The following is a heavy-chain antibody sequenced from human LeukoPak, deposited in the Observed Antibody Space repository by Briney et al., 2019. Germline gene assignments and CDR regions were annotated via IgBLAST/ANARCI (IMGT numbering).Heavy chain of an antibody. Sequence: PSQTLSLTCTVSGGSISSGSYYWSWIRQPAGKGLEWMGRIYTSGSTNYNPSLKSRVTISVDTSKNQFSLKLSSVTAADTAVYYCASSIVVVPAAIGGVAFDIWGQGTMVTVSS. D-gene: IGHD2-2*02. CDR3: ASSIVVVPAAIGGVAFDI. CDR2: IYTSGST. V-gene: IGHV4-61*02. J-gene: IGHJ3*02. CDR1: GGSISSGSYY.